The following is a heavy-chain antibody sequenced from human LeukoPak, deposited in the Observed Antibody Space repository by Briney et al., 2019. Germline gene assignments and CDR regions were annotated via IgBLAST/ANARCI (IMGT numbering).Heavy chain of an antibody. CDR2: IGTSTSYI. CDR3: AKAPVTSCRGAYCYPFDS. J-gene: IGHJ4*02. CDR1: GFTFSTYE. Sequence: GGSLRLSCAASGFTFSTYEMNWVRQAPGKGLEWVSSIGTSTSYIYYADSVKGRFTISRDNSKNTLYLQMNSLRAEDAAVYFCAKAPVTSCRGAYCYPFDSWGQGTLVTVSS. V-gene: IGHV3-21*04. D-gene: IGHD2-21*01.